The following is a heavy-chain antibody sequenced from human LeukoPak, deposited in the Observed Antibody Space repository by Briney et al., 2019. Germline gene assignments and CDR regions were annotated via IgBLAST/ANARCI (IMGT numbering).Heavy chain of an antibody. CDR3: ARGAYCGGDCYSFDY. CDR1: GGSISNYY. V-gene: IGHV4-4*07. Sequence: SETLSLTCTVSGGSISNYYWNWVRQPAGKGLVWIGRVYSSGITNYNPSLRSRVTMSVDTSKNQFSLKLSSVTAADTAVYYCARGAYCGGDCYSFDYWGQGTLVTVSS. CDR2: VYSSGIT. J-gene: IGHJ4*02. D-gene: IGHD2-21*02.